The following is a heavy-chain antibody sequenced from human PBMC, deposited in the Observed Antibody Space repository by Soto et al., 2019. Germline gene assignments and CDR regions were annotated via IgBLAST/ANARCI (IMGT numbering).Heavy chain of an antibody. CDR3: ARDNRKDLWLEGLNAMDV. J-gene: IGHJ6*01. Sequence: QVQLVQSGPEVKKPGASVKVSCKASAYTFTTYGISWVRQAPGQGLEWMGWISGYNGQTNYPQKFRGRVTLTTDTSTSTAYMELRSLRCDEPAMYCCARDNRKDLWLEGLNAMDVW. CDR1: AYTFTTYG. D-gene: IGHD3-10*01. V-gene: IGHV1-18*04. CDR2: ISGYNGQT.